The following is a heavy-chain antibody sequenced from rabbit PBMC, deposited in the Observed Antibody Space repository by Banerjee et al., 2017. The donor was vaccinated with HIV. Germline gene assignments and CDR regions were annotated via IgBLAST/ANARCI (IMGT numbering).Heavy chain of an antibody. CDR1: GFSFSRSYW. CDR3: ARNWGYDDYL. Sequence: QSLEESGGDLVKPGASLTLTCTASGFSFSRSYWICWVRQAPGKRPEWIACIYSGSSATTYYANWAKGRFTISKTSSTTVTLQMTSLTAADTATYFCARNWGYDDYLWGPGTLVTVS. CDR2: IYSGSSATT. J-gene: IGHJ4*01. V-gene: IGHV1S40*01. D-gene: IGHD2-1*01.